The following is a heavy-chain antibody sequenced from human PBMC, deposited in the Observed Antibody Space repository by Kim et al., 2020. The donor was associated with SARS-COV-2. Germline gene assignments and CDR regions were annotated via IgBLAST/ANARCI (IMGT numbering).Heavy chain of an antibody. J-gene: IGHJ6*02. Sequence: ASVKVSCKASGYTFTSYGISWVRQAPGQGLEWMGWISAYNGNTNYAQKLQGRVTMTTDTSTSTAYMELRSLRSDDTAVYYCARDPDIVATITHEGRFYYYYGMDVWGQGTTVTVSS. CDR3: ARDPDIVATITHEGRFYYYYGMDV. D-gene: IGHD5-12*01. V-gene: IGHV1-18*04. CDR2: ISAYNGNT. CDR1: GYTFTSYG.